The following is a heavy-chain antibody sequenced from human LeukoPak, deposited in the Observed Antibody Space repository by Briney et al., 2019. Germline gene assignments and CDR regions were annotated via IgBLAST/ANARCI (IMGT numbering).Heavy chain of an antibody. Sequence: GGSLRLSCAASGFTFSSYWMSWVRQAPVKGLEWVANIKQDGSEKYYVDSVKGRFTISRDNAKNSLYLQMNSLRAEDTAVYYCARDSGGYSSSWYDWFDPWGQGTLVTVSS. CDR3: ARDSGGYSSSWYDWFDP. CDR2: IKQDGSEK. CDR1: GFTFSSYW. J-gene: IGHJ5*02. D-gene: IGHD6-13*01. V-gene: IGHV3-7*01.